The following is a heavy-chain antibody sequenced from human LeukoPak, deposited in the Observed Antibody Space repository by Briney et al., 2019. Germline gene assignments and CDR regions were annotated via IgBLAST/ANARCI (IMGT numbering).Heavy chain of an antibody. D-gene: IGHD1-7*01. CDR2: ISGDDST. V-gene: IGHV3-23*01. CDR1: GFTFTSFA. J-gene: IGHJ3*02. CDR3: AKNRETGNFFAFDI. Sequence: GGSLRLSCAASGFTFTSFAMNWVRQAPGKGLEWVSTISGDDSTYYADSVKGRFTISRDNSKNTLFLQMNSLRAEDTAVYCCAKNRETGNFFAFDIWGQGTMVTVSS.